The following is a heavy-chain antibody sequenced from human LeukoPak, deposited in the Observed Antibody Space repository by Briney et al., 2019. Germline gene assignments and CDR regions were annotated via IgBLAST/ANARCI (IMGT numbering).Heavy chain of an antibody. CDR1: GDSVSSNSAA. D-gene: IGHD6-19*01. CDR3: ASGGRSGWNDAFDI. CDR2: TYYRSKWYN. J-gene: IGHJ3*02. Sequence: SQTLSLTCAISGDSVSSNSAAWNWIRQSPSRGLEWLGRTYYRSKWYNDYAVSVKSRITINPDTSKNQFSLQLNSVTHEDTAVYYCASGGRSGWNDAFDIWGQGTMVTVSS. V-gene: IGHV6-1*01.